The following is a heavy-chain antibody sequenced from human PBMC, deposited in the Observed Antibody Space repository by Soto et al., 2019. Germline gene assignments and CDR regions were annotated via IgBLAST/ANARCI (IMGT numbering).Heavy chain of an antibody. J-gene: IGHJ5*02. CDR1: GGTFSSYA. V-gene: IGHV1-69*01. Sequence: QVQLVQSGAEVKKPGSSVKVSCKASGGTFSSYAISWVRQAPGQGLEWMGGIIPIFGTANYAQKLQGRVTISADEFTSTAYMELSSLRSVDTAGYYCAVLTPFPPTSILANWFDRWGQGTLVTVSA. CDR3: AVLTPFPPTSILANWFDR. CDR2: IIPIFGTA. D-gene: IGHD2-8*01.